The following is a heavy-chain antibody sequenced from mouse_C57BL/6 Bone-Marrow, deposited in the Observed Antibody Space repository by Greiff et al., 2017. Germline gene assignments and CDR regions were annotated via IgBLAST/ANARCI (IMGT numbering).Heavy chain of an antibody. V-gene: IGHV1-81*01. CDR1: GYTFTSYG. CDR2: IYPRSGNT. J-gene: IGHJ2*01. D-gene: IGHD2-1*01. CDR3: ARICYGVLNYFDY. Sequence: QVQLQQSGAELARPGASVKMSCKASGYTFTSYGISWVKQRTGQGLEWIGEIYPRSGNTYYNEKFKGKATLTADKSSSTAYMELRSLTSEDAAVYFCARICYGVLNYFDYWGQGTALTVTS.